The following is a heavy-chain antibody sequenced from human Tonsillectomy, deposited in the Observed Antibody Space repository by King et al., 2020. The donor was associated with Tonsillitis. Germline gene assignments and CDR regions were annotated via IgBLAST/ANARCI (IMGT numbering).Heavy chain of an antibody. J-gene: IGHJ4*02. D-gene: IGHD3-22*01. V-gene: IGHV4-34*01. CDR1: GGSFSGYY. CDR2: INHGGST. CDR3: ARRLGYFDTSAYHFDY. Sequence: VQLQQWGAGLLKPSETLSLTCAVYGGSFSGYYWNWIRQPPGKGLEWIGEINHGGSTNYNPSLKSRVTLSVDTSKNQFSLELNSVTAADTAVYYCARRLGYFDTSAYHFDYWGQGTLVTVSS.